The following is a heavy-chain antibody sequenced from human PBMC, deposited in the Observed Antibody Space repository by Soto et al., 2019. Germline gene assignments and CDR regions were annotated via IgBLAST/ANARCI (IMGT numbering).Heavy chain of an antibody. D-gene: IGHD3-9*01. CDR2: ISFDGNII. J-gene: IGHJ4*02. V-gene: IGHV3-30-3*01. CDR3: ARTFDTITYYFDY. CDR1: EFSFSSYA. Sequence: GGSLRLSXAASEFSFSSYAMHWIRQAPGKGLEWVAVISFDGNIIHYADSVKGRFIISRDNSKNTLYLQMHSLSGEDTAVYYCARTFDTITYYFDYWGQGTLVTVSS.